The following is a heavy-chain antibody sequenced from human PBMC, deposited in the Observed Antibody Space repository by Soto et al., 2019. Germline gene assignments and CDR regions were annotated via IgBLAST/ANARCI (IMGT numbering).Heavy chain of an antibody. D-gene: IGHD6-13*01. Sequence: SETLSLSCTVSGGSISSNYWTWIRQPPGKGLEWIGYVYNSGSTNYNPSLKSRVTISEDTSKSQFSLKVNSMTAADTAVYYCARYRREAVAGYTLDNWGQGILVTVSS. J-gene: IGHJ4*02. CDR3: ARYRREAVAGYTLDN. CDR2: VYNSGST. V-gene: IGHV4-59*01. CDR1: GGSISSNY.